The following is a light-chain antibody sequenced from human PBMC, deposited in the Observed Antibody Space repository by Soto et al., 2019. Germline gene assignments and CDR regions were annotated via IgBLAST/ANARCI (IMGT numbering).Light chain of an antibody. CDR2: LTS. J-gene: IGKJ4*01. V-gene: IGKV3-15*01. CDR1: QSAHNN. CDR3: QLYQWWPLT. Sequence: EIVMTQSPATLSVSPGERATLSCRASQSAHNNLAWYQQKPGQAPRLLIYLTSTRATGVRARFSGSGSGTDFTLTISSLQSEDFAFYYCQLYQWWPLTFGGGTKVEIK.